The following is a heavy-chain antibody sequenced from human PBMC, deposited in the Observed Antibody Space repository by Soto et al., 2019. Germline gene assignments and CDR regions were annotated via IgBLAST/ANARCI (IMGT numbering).Heavy chain of an antibody. CDR2: IYYGGST. Sequence: SETLSLTCTVSGYSISSNNYYWGWIRQPPGKGLEWIVSIYYGGSTYYNPSLKSRVTISVDASKNQFSLKLSSVTAADTAVYYCARQREIFGVVSDYWGQGTLVTVSS. J-gene: IGHJ4*02. CDR1: GYSISSNNYY. V-gene: IGHV4-39*01. D-gene: IGHD3-3*01. CDR3: ARQREIFGVVSDY.